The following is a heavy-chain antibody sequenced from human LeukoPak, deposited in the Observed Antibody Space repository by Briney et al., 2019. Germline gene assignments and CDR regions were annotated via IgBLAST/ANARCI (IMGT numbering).Heavy chain of an antibody. CDR2: LDTSSTYI. CDR1: GFTFSSYA. V-gene: IGHV3-21*01. J-gene: IGHJ4*02. Sequence: PGGSLRLSCAASGFTFSSYAMSWVRQAPGKGLEWVSSLDTSSTYIYYADSVKGRFTISRDNAKNSLYLQMNSLRTEDTAVYYCAREDGLFDYWGQGTLVTVSS. CDR3: AREDGLFDY.